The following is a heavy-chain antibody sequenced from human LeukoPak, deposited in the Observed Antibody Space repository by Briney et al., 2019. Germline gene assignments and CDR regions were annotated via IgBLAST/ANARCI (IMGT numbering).Heavy chain of an antibody. Sequence: SETLSLTCTVSGGSISSGGYYWSWIRQHPGKGLEWIGYIYYSGSTYYNPSLKSRVTISVDTSKNQFSLKLSSVTAADTAVYYCARDYYYDSSGYSDFDYWGQGTLVTVSS. CDR3: ARDYYYDSSGYSDFDY. D-gene: IGHD3-22*01. V-gene: IGHV4-31*03. CDR1: GGSISSGGYY. CDR2: IYYSGST. J-gene: IGHJ4*02.